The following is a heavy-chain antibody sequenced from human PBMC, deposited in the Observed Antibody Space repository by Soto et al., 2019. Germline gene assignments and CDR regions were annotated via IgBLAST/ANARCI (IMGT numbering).Heavy chain of an antibody. Sequence: SQMRSHARRVVRGSRTPFSGSWIRQPPSKGREWLGNVYSCGSTNYTPPCQSRVTISVATSNQWFDLKLNSVTAADTAVYYCARQNWLDTSGYGVGHDYHGLDVRGQGTPVPVSS. CDR3: ARQNWLDTSGYGVGHDYHGLDV. J-gene: IGHJ6*02. V-gene: IGHV4-59*01. D-gene: IGHD2-8*01. CDR1: RGSRTPFS. CDR2: VYSCGST.